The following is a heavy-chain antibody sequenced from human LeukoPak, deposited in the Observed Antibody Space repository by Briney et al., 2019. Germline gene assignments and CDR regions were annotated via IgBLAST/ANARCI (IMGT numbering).Heavy chain of an antibody. CDR1: GYAFASYG. D-gene: IGHD3-9*01. V-gene: IGHV1-18*01. CDR2: ISVNNDNT. J-gene: IGHJ6*02. CDR3: ARVGRTSGVSRYFEPSYGMDV. Sequence: ASVKVSCKASGYAFASYGISWVRQAPGQGLEWMGWISVNNDNTNFAQKFLSRVTMTTDTSTRTAYMELRSLGSEETGVVYCARVGRTSGVSRYFEPSYGMDVWGQGTTVIVSS.